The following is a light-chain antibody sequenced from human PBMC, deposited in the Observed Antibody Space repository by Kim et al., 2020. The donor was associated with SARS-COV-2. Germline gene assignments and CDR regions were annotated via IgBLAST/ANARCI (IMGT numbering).Light chain of an antibody. V-gene: IGLV1-44*01. CDR3: AAWDDSLNVVT. CDR1: RSNIGRNS. Sequence: QSVLTQPPSASGTPGQRVTISCSGSRSNIGRNSANWYQHLPGMAPKLLIHSNDKRPSGVPDRFSGSKSGTSASLAISGLQSEDEADYYCAAWDDSLNVVTFGGGTQLTVL. CDR2: SND. J-gene: IGLJ2*01.